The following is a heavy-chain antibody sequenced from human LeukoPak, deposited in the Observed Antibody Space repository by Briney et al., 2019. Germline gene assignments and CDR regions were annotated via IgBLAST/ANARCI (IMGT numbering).Heavy chain of an antibody. CDR1: GGTFSSYA. D-gene: IGHD3-22*01. CDR3: ARDWYYYDSSGYYYALRY. Sequence: SVKVSCKASGGTFSSYAISWVRQAPGQGLEWMGGIIPIFGTANYAQKFQGRVTITADESTSTAYLELSSLRSEDTAVYYCARDWYYYDSSGYYYALRYWGQGTLVTVSS. J-gene: IGHJ4*02. V-gene: IGHV1-69*13. CDR2: IIPIFGTA.